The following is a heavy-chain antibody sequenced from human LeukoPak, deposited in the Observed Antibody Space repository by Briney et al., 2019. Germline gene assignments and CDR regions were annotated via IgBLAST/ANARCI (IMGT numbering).Heavy chain of an antibody. V-gene: IGHV3-53*01. D-gene: IGHD5/OR15-5a*01. CDR3: ARGKVYYYYDY. Sequence: GGSLRLSCAVSGSNVRSNYMTWVRQAPGKGLEWVSVLHSGGDTYYADSVRGRFTISRDNSENMLFLQMNGLRADDSAIYYCARGKVYYYYDYWGQGTLVTVSS. CDR2: LHSGGDT. CDR1: GSNVRSNY. J-gene: IGHJ4*02.